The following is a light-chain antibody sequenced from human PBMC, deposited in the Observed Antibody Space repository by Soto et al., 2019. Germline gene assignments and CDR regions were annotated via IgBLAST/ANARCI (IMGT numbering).Light chain of an antibody. Sequence: QSVLTQPPSASGTPGQRVTISCSGGSSNIGSNSVYWYQQLPGTAPKLLIYRNNQRPSGVPDRFSGSKSGTSASLAISGLRSEDEADYYCAAWDDSMSVLFGGGTKLTVL. J-gene: IGLJ3*02. CDR2: RNN. CDR1: SSNIGSNS. CDR3: AAWDDSMSVL. V-gene: IGLV1-47*01.